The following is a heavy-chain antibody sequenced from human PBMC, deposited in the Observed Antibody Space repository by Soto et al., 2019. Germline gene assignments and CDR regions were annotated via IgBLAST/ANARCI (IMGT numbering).Heavy chain of an antibody. J-gene: IGHJ4*02. CDR1: GGSFSGYY. V-gene: IGHV4-34*01. D-gene: IGHD2-2*01. CDR2: INHSGST. CDR3: ARYRRGWLRSTGFDY. Sequence: PSETLSLTCAVYGGSFSGYYWSWIRQPPGKGLEWIGEINHSGSTNYNPSLKSRVTIPVDTSKNQFSLKLSSVTAADTAVYYCARYRRGWLRSTGFDYWGQETLVTVSS.